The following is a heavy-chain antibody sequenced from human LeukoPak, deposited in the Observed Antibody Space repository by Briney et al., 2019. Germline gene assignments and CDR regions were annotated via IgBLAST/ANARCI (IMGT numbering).Heavy chain of an antibody. Sequence: GASVKVSCKASGYTFTSYDINWVRQAPGQGLEWMGWISAFNGHTNYAQKFQGRVTMTTDTSTTTAYMELRSLKSDDTAVYYCARVASKVVVVTVTDYWGQGTLVTVSS. J-gene: IGHJ4*02. CDR3: ARVASKVVVVTVTDY. CDR1: GYTFTSYD. V-gene: IGHV1-18*01. CDR2: ISAFNGHT. D-gene: IGHD3-22*01.